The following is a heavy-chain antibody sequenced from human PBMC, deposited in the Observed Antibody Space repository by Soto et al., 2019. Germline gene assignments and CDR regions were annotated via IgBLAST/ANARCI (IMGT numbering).Heavy chain of an antibody. CDR3: ASALGIGDY. J-gene: IGHJ4*02. CDR1: GYPFTSYD. Sequence: GPEVKKPGASVKVSCKASGYPFTSYDINWVRQAPGQGLEWMGWISVYDGNTNYAQKLQDRVTMTTDTSTSTAYMELRSLRSDDTAVYYCASALGIGDYWGQGTQVTVSS. D-gene: IGHD7-27*01. V-gene: IGHV1-18*01. CDR2: ISVYDGNT.